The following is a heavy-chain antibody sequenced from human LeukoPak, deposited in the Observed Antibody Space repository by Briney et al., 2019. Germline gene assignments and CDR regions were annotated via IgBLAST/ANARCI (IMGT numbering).Heavy chain of an antibody. CDR1: GFTFSSYW. CDR3: AREWKTCGGDCYDAFDI. Sequence: GGSLRLSCAASGFTFSSYWMSWVRQAPGKGLEWVANIKQDGSEKYYVDSVKGRFTISRDNAKNSLYLQMNSLRAEDTAVYYCAREWKTCGGDCYDAFDIWGQGTMVTVSS. CDR2: IKQDGSEK. V-gene: IGHV3-7*01. D-gene: IGHD2-21*02. J-gene: IGHJ3*02.